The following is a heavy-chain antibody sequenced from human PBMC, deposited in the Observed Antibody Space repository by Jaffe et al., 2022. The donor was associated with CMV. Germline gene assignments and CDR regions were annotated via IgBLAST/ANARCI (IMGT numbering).Heavy chain of an antibody. D-gene: IGHD3-22*01. CDR1: GFTFSSYG. J-gene: IGHJ4*02. CDR2: IWYDGSNK. CDR3: ARDPNYYDSSGYSPPHFDY. V-gene: IGHV3-33*08. Sequence: QVQLVESGGGVVQPGRSLRLSCAASGFTFSSYGMHWVRQAPGKGLEWVAVIWYDGSNKYYADSVKGRFTISRDNSKNTLYLQMNSLRAEDTAVYYCARDPNYYDSSGYSPPHFDYWGQGTLVTVSS.